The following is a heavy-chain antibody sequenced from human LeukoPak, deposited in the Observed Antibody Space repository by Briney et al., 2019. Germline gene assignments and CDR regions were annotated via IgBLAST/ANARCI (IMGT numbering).Heavy chain of an antibody. V-gene: IGHV1-2*02. D-gene: IGHD6-13*01. CDR3: ARASTYRSRMNWFDP. CDR1: GYTFTGYY. J-gene: IGHJ5*02. CDR2: INPNSGGT. Sequence: GASVKVSCKASGYTFTGYYIHWVRQAPGQGLEWMGWINPNSGGTNYAQKFQGRVTMTRDTSISTAYMELSRLRSDDTAVYYCARASTYRSRMNWFDPWGQGTLVTVSS.